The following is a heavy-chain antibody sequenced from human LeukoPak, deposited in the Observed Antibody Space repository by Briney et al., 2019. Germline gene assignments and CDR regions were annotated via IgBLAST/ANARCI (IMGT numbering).Heavy chain of an antibody. J-gene: IGHJ3*02. CDR2: ISSSGSII. CDR1: GFTFSDYY. V-gene: IGHV3-11*04. Sequence: PGGSLRLSCAASGFTFSDYYMSWIRQAPGKGLEWVSYISSSGSIIYYADSVKGRFTISRDNAKNSLYLQMNSLRAEGTAVYYCASVNSGLGYYDAFDIWGQGTMVTVSS. CDR3: ASVNSGLGYYDAFDI. D-gene: IGHD2/OR15-2a*01.